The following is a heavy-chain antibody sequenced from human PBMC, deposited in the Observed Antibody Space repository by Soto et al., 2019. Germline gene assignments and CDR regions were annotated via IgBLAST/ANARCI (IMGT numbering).Heavy chain of an antibody. CDR2: IWYDGSNK. V-gene: IGHV3-33*01. D-gene: IGHD3-22*01. Sequence: PGGSLRLPCAASGFTFSSYGMHWVRQAPGKGLEWVAVIWYDGSNKYYADSVKGRFTISRDDSKNTLYLQMNSLRAEDTAVYYCASGNYDSSGFLDYWGQGTLVTVSS. J-gene: IGHJ4*02. CDR1: GFTFSSYG. CDR3: ASGNYDSSGFLDY.